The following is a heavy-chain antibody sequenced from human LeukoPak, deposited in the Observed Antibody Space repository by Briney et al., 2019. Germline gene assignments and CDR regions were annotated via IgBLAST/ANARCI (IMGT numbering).Heavy chain of an antibody. CDR2: IYYSGST. D-gene: IGHD3-3*01. CDR3: ARGLGDY. CDR1: GGSISSYY. Sequence: PSETLSLTCTVSGGSISSYYWSWIRRPPGKGLEWIGYIYYSGSTNYNPSLKCRVTISVDTSKNQFSLKLSSVTAADTAVYYCARGLGDYWGQGTLVTVSS. V-gene: IGHV4-59*01. J-gene: IGHJ4*02.